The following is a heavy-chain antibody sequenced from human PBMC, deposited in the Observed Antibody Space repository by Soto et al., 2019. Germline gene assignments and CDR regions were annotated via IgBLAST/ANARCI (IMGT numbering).Heavy chain of an antibody. Sequence: QVQLVQSGAEVKKPGASVKVSCKASGYTFTSYGISWVRQAPGQGLEWMGWISAYNGNTNYAQKLQGRVTMTTDTSTRTAYMEVRSRRSDDTAGHSCARDRRVAAAGTPIRGMGVWGQGTTVTVSS. CDR1: GYTFTSYG. CDR3: ARDRRVAAAGTPIRGMGV. V-gene: IGHV1-18*01. D-gene: IGHD6-13*01. J-gene: IGHJ6*02. CDR2: ISAYNGNT.